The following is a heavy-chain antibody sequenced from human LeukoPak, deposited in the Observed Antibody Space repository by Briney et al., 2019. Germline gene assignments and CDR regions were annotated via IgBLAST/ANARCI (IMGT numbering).Heavy chain of an antibody. V-gene: IGHV3-23*01. CDR2: ISGSGGST. Sequence: GGSLRLSCAASGFTFSSYGMGWVRQAPGKGLEWVSAISGSGGSTYYADSVKGRFTISRDNSKNTLYLQVNSLRAEDTAVYYCAKDHTVTTEKFNYWGQGTLVTVSS. CDR1: GFTFSSYG. D-gene: IGHD4-17*01. CDR3: AKDHTVTTEKFNY. J-gene: IGHJ4*02.